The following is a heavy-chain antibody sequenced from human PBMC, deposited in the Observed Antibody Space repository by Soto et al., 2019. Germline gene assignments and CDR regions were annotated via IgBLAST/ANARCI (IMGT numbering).Heavy chain of an antibody. CDR3: ARRGYSITTFFDY. CDR2: ISGSGGST. Sequence: EVQLLESGGGLVQPGGSLRLSCAASGFTFSSYAMGWVRQAPGKGLEWVSAISGSGGSTYYADSVKGRFTISRDNSKNTLYLQMNSLRAEDTAVYYCARRGYSITTFFDYWGQGTLVTVSS. D-gene: IGHD5-18*01. J-gene: IGHJ4*02. V-gene: IGHV3-23*01. CDR1: GFTFSSYA.